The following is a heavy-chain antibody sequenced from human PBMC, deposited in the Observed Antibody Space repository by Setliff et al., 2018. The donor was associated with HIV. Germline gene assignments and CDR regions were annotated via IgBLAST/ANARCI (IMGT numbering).Heavy chain of an antibody. CDR1: GYSFSNYW. Sequence: PGESLKISCKDSGYSFSNYWIGWVRQMPGKGLEWMGIIYPGDSETRYSPSFQGQVTISADKSIGTAYLQWSSLKASDTAMYYCARQRTSGWYGHDAFDIWGQGTMVTV. CDR2: IYPGDSET. D-gene: IGHD6-19*01. CDR3: ARQRTSGWYGHDAFDI. J-gene: IGHJ3*02. V-gene: IGHV5-51*01.